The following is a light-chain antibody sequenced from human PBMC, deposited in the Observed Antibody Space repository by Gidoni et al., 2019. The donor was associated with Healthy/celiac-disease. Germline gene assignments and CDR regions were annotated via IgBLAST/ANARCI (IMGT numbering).Light chain of an antibody. J-gene: IGLJ1*01. V-gene: IGLV3-1*01. CDR1: KLGDKY. Sequence: SYELTQPPSVSVSPGQTASITCSGDKLGDKYACWYQQTPGQSPVLVIYQDSKRPSGIPERFSGSNSGNTATLTISGTQAMDEADYYCQAWDSSIHYVFGTGTKVTVL. CDR3: QAWDSSIHYV. CDR2: QDS.